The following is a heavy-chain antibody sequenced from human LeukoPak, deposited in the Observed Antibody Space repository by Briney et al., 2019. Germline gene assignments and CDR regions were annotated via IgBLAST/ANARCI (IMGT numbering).Heavy chain of an antibody. J-gene: IGHJ6*02. CDR2: FDPKDGET. D-gene: IGHD5-12*01. V-gene: IGHV1-24*01. CDR1: GYTLTELS. Sequence: GASVKVSCKVSGYTLTELSMHWVRQAPGKGLEWMGGFDPKDGETIYAQKFQGRVTVTEDTSTDTAYMELSSLRSEDTAVYYCATSPPNSGFRYYYYGMDVWGQGTTVTVSS. CDR3: ATSPPNSGFRYYYYGMDV.